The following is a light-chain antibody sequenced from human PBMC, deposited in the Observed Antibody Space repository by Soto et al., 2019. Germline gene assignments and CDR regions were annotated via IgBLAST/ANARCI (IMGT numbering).Light chain of an antibody. CDR2: AAS. CDR3: QKYNSAPWT. CDR1: QGIVNY. Sequence: DIQMTQSPSSLSASVGARVTITCRASQGIVNYLAWYQQTPGKVPKLLIYAASTLQSGVPSRFSGSGSGTDFTLTISSLQPEDVATYYCQKYNSAPWTFGQGTKVDI. J-gene: IGKJ1*01. V-gene: IGKV1-27*01.